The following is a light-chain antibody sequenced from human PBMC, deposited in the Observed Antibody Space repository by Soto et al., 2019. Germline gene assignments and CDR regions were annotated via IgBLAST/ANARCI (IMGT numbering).Light chain of an antibody. CDR2: SDN. CDR3: EGWDDSLNGLDV. Sequence: QSVLTQPPSASGTPGQRVTISCSGSSSNIGSYTVNWYQQLPGTAPKLLIYSDNQRPSGVPDRFSGSRSGTSASLAISGLQPEDEADYYCEGWDDSLNGLDVFGTGTKVTVL. J-gene: IGLJ1*01. CDR1: SSNIGSYT. V-gene: IGLV1-44*01.